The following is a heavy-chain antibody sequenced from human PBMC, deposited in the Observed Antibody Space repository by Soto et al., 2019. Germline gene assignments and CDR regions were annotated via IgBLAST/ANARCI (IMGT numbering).Heavy chain of an antibody. D-gene: IGHD6-6*01. V-gene: IGHV4-39*01. CDR2: IYYSGST. CDR3: ARRPLYSSSSFGPIDY. J-gene: IGHJ4*02. Sequence: SETLSLTCTVSGGSISSSSYYWGWIRQPPGKGLEWIGSIYYSGSTYYNPSLKSRVTISVDTSKNQFSLKLSSVTAADTAVYYCARRPLYSSSSFGPIDYWGQGTLVTVSS. CDR1: GGSISSSSYY.